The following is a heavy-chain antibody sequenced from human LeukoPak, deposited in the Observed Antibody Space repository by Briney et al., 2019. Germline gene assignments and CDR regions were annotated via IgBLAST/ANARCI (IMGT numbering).Heavy chain of an antibody. CDR2: IYYSGST. V-gene: IGHV4-59*08. J-gene: IGHJ6*02. CDR3: ARHMGSSGYYYYYYYYGMDV. D-gene: IGHD3-22*01. CDR1: GGSISSYY. Sequence: SETLSLTCTVSGGSISSYYWSWSRQPPGKGLEWIGYIYYSGSTNYNPSLKSRVTISVDTSKNQFSLKLSSVTAADTAVYYCARHMGSSGYYYYYYYYGMDVWGQGTTVTFSS.